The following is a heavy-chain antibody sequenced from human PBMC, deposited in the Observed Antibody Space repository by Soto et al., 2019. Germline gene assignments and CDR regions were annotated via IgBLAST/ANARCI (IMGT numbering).Heavy chain of an antibody. V-gene: IGHV3-9*01. D-gene: IGHD1-1*01. Sequence: EVQLVESGGGLVQPGRSLRLSCAASGFTFDDYAMHWVRQAPGKGLEWVSGISWNSGSIGYADSVKGRFTISRDNAKNSLYLQMNSLRAEDTALYYCAKVYELDYYYSMDVWGQGTTVTVSS. CDR1: GFTFDDYA. CDR3: AKVYELDYYYSMDV. CDR2: ISWNSGSI. J-gene: IGHJ6*02.